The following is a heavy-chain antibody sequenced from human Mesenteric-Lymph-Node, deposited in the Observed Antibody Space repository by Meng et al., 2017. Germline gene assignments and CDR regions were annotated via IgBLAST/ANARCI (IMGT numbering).Heavy chain of an antibody. Sequence: QLRRKVSGPGRVNPWGTRSPTACASGGSVRSKTWRVWPRSPPRRGLRGFGTFYHVGRTKNTPPLKRRATISLDKSKTLFSLNLPSVTAGDTAVFSCGILVTGNGGNHSDYGGQGILVTVSS. CDR2: FYHVGRT. J-gene: IGHJ4*02. CDR3: GILVTGNGGNHSDY. V-gene: IGHV4-4*02. CDR1: GGSVRSKTW. D-gene: IGHD3-16*01.